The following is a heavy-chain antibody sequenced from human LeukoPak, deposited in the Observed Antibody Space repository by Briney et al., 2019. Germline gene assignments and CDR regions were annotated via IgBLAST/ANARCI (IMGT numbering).Heavy chain of an antibody. CDR1: GGSISSYY. D-gene: IGHD6-19*01. J-gene: IGHJ6*02. CDR2: IYYSGGT. Sequence: SETLSLTCTVSGGSISSYYWSWIRQPPGKGLEWIGYIYYSGGTNYNPSLQSRVTISVDTSKNQFSLKLSSVTAADTAVYYCASSTGIAVAGKTYYYYYGMDVWGQGTTVTVSS. V-gene: IGHV4-59*08. CDR3: ASSTGIAVAGKTYYYYYGMDV.